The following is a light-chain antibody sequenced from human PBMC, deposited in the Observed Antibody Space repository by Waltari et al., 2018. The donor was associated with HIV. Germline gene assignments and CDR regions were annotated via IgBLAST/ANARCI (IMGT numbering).Light chain of an antibody. CDR3: SSYSATNTVV. CDR2: EVT. V-gene: IGLV2-18*02. Sequence: QSALTQPPSVSGSPGQSVTISCAGTNSDIGGYDRVSWYQQPPGTAPILLIYEVTNRPSGVPGRFSASKSGTTASLTSSGLQAGDEGDYYCSSYSATNTVVFGGGTKLTVL. CDR1: NSDIGGYDR. J-gene: IGLJ2*01.